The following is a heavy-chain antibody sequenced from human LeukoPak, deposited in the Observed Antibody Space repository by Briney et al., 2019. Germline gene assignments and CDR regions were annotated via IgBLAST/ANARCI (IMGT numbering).Heavy chain of an antibody. CDR3: PRAEVRVGPDMDTAY. CDR1: GGTFSSYA. V-gene: IGHV1-69*05. CDR2: MIPIFGTA. D-gene: IGHD1-26*01. Sequence: SVTVSCKASGGTFSSYAISWVRQAPGQGLEWMGRMIPIFGTANYAQKFQGRVTITTDESTSTAYMELSSLRAEDTAVYYCPRAEVRVGPDMDTAYRGQGTMVTVSS. J-gene: IGHJ4*02.